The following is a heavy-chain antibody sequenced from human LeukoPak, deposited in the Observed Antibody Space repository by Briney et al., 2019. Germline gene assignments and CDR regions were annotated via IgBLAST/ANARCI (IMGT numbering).Heavy chain of an antibody. D-gene: IGHD5-12*01. CDR2: ISSSSSYI. V-gene: IGHV3-21*04. Sequence: GGSLRLSCAASGFTFSSYSMNWVRQAPGKGLEWVSSISSSSSYIYYADSVKGRFTISRDNSKNTLYLQMNSLRAEDTAVYYCAKYLYGGYAPLDYWGQGTLVTVSS. J-gene: IGHJ4*02. CDR1: GFTFSSYS. CDR3: AKYLYGGYAPLDY.